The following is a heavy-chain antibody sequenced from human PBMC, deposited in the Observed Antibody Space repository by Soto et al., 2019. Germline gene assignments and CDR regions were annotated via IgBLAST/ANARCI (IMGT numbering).Heavy chain of an antibody. J-gene: IGHJ4*02. D-gene: IGHD2-21*02. V-gene: IGHV3-23*01. CDR1: GITLSSYG. CDR2: IDYRGINK. CDR3: AKVQWVVTAIRHFDY. Sequence: GGSLRLSCAATGITLSSYGMSWVRQAPGKGPEWVSTIDYRGINKHYADSVKGRFTISRDNSRNTVDLQMSSLTAEDTAVYYCAKVQWVVTAIRHFDYWGQGTLVTVSS.